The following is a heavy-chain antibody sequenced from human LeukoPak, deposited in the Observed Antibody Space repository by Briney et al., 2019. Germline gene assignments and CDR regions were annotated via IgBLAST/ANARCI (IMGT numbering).Heavy chain of an antibody. J-gene: IGHJ6*03. CDR3: AKSPSLLTGYDYCYMDV. CDR2: ISGSGGST. CDR1: GFTFSSYA. Sequence: GGSLRLSCAASGFTFSSYAMSWVRQAPGKGLEWVSAISGSGGSTYYADSVKGRFTISRDNSKNTLYLQMNSLRAEDTAVYYCAKSPSLLTGYDYCYMDVWARGPTVTVPS. V-gene: IGHV3-23*01. D-gene: IGHD3-9*01.